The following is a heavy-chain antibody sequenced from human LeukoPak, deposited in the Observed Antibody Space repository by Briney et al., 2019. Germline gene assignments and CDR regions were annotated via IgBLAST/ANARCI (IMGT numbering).Heavy chain of an antibody. Sequence: ASVKVSCKASGVTFSSYAISWVRQAPGQGLEWMGWISAYNGNTNYAQKLQGRVTMTTDTSTSTAYMELRSLRSDDTAVYYCASEGVVPAAMWEYYYYYMDVWGKGTTVTISS. CDR3: ASEGVVPAAMWEYYYYYMDV. CDR2: ISAYNGNT. CDR1: GVTFSSYA. D-gene: IGHD2-2*01. J-gene: IGHJ6*03. V-gene: IGHV1-18*01.